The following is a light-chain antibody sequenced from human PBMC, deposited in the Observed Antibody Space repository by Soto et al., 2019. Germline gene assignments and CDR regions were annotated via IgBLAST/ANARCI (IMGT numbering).Light chain of an antibody. CDR1: QSVSSSY. Sequence: EIVLTQSPGTLSLSPGERATLSCRASQSVSSSYLAWYQQKPGQAPRLLIYGASSRATCIPDRFSGSGSETDFTLTISRLEPEEFAVYSCQQYGSSSWTFGQGTKVEIK. CDR3: QQYGSSSWT. CDR2: GAS. V-gene: IGKV3-20*01. J-gene: IGKJ1*01.